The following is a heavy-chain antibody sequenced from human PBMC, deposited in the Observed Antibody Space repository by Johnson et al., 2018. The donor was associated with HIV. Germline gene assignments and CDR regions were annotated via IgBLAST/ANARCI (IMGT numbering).Heavy chain of an antibody. D-gene: IGHD1-26*01. CDR2: IYSGGST. V-gene: IGHV3-53*01. CDR3: ARDRPPGATLSDAFDI. J-gene: IGHJ3*02. CDR1: GFTVSSNY. Sequence: VQLVESGGGLIQPGGSLRLSCAASGFTVSSNYMSWVRQAPGKGLEWVSVIYSGGSTYYADSVKGRFTISRDNSKNTLYLQMNSRRAEDTAVDYCARDRPPGATLSDAFDIWGQGTMVTVSS.